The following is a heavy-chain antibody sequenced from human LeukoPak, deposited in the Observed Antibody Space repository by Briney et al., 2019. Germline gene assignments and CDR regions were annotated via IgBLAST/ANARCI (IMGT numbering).Heavy chain of an antibody. CDR3: ASGRAYYDSSGYYLTTYYFDY. V-gene: IGHV4-59*12. Sequence: SETLSLTCTVSGGSISSYYWSWIRQPPGKGLEWIGYIYYSGSTNYNPSLKSRVTISVDTSKNQFSLKLSSVTAADTAVYYCASGRAYYDSSGYYLTTYYFDYWGQGTLVTVSS. J-gene: IGHJ4*02. D-gene: IGHD3-22*01. CDR1: GGSISSYY. CDR2: IYYSGST.